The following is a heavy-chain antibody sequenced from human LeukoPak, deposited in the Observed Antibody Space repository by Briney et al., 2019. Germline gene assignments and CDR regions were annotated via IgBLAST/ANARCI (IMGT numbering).Heavy chain of an antibody. Sequence: SETLSLTCTVSGGSISSSSYYWGWIRQPPGKGLEWIGSIYYSGSTYYNPSLKSRVTISVDTSKNLFSLKLSSVTAADTAVYYCAREAQYLAAYFDYWGQGTLVTVSS. CDR3: AREAQYLAAYFDY. J-gene: IGHJ4*02. CDR2: IYYSGST. V-gene: IGHV4-39*07. CDR1: GGSISSSSYY. D-gene: IGHD6-6*01.